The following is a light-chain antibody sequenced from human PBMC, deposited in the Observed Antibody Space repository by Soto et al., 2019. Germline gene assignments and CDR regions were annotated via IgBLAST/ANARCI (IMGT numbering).Light chain of an antibody. Sequence: QSALTQPASVSGSPGQSITISCTGTRSDVGGYKYVSWYQQHPGKAPKLMIYEVSNRPSGVSNRFSGSKSGKTASLTISGLQAEDEADYYCSSYTSSSTLYVFGTGTKLTVL. V-gene: IGLV2-14*01. CDR1: RSDVGGYKY. CDR2: EVS. CDR3: SSYTSSSTLYV. J-gene: IGLJ1*01.